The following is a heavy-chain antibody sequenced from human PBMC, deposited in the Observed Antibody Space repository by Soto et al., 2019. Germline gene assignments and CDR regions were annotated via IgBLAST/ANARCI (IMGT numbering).Heavy chain of an antibody. CDR3: ARDKITGLFVY. D-gene: IGHD2-8*02. CDR1: GGSFSGYY. Sequence: SETLSLTCAVYGGSFSGYYWTWIRQPPGTGLEWIGEINHSGSTNYNPSLKSRVTISVDTSKNQFSLKLTSVTAADTAVYYCARDKITGLFVYWGQGTLVTVSS. CDR2: INHSGST. V-gene: IGHV4-34*01. J-gene: IGHJ4*02.